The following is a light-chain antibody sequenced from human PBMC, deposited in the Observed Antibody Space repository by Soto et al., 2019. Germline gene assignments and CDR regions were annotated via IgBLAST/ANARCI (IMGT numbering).Light chain of an antibody. J-gene: IGKJ5*01. CDR2: GAS. Sequence: EIVMTHSPATLSVSPGERATLSCRASQSVSSNLAWYQQRPGQAPRLLIYGASTRATGIPARFSGSGSGTEFTLTITSLQSDDFATYFCQQYSSYPVSFGQGTRLEIK. CDR3: QQYSSYPVS. CDR1: QSVSSN. V-gene: IGKV3-15*01.